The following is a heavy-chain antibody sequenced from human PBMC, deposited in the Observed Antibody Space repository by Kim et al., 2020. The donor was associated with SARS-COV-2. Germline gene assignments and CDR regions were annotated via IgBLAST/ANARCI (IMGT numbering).Heavy chain of an antibody. CDR2: MNPNSGNT. J-gene: IGHJ6*02. CDR1: GYTFTSYD. CDR3: AGDDYYYYGMDV. V-gene: IGHV1-8*01. Sequence: ASVKVSCKSSGYTFTSYDINWVRQATGQGLEWMGWMNPNSGNTGYAQKFQGRVTMTRNTSISTAYMELSSLRSEDTAVYYCAGDDYYYYGMDVWGQGTTVTVSS.